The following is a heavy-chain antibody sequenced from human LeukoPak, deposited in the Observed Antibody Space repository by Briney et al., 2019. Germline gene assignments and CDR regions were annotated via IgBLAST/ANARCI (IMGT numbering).Heavy chain of an antibody. CDR1: GGSFSSSSFY. D-gene: IGHD3-9*01. V-gene: IGHV4-39*07. CDR3: ARFDWELDEPTYFDY. CDR2: IYYSGGT. J-gene: IGHJ4*02. Sequence: PSETLSLTCTVSGGSFSSSSFYWAWIRQPPGKGLEWIGSIYYSGGTYYNPSLKSRVTISVDTSKKQFSLKLSSVTAADTAVYYCARFDWELDEPTYFDYWGQGTLVTVPS.